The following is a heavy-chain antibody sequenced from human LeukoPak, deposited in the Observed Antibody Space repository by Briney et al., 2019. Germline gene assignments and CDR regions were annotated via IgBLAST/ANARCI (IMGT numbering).Heavy chain of an antibody. Sequence: SETLSLTCTVSGVSISSSSYYWGWIRQPPGKWLEWIGSIYYSGSTYYNPSLKSRVTISVDTSKNQLSLKLSSVTAADMAVYYCARPLGIAAVFDYWGQGTLVTVSS. V-gene: IGHV4-39*01. CDR1: GVSISSSSYY. CDR2: IYYSGST. CDR3: ARPLGIAAVFDY. D-gene: IGHD6-13*01. J-gene: IGHJ4*02.